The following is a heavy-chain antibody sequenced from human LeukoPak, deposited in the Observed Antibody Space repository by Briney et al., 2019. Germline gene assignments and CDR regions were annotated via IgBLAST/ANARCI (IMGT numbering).Heavy chain of an antibody. CDR3: ARDHVVPAAYYYYYMDV. V-gene: IGHV3-21*01. CDR1: GFTFSSYS. CDR2: ISSSSSYI. J-gene: IGHJ6*03. Sequence: GGSLRLSCAASGFTFSSYSMNWVRQAPGKGLEWVSSISSSSSYIYYADSVKGRFTISRDNAKNSLYLQMNSLRAEDTAVYYCARDHVVPAAYYYYYMDVWGKGTTVTVSS. D-gene: IGHD2-2*01.